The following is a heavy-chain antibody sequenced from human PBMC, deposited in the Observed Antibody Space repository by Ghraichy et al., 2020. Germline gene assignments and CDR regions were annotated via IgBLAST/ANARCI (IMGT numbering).Heavy chain of an antibody. D-gene: IGHD1-26*01. CDR3: TKGEDGSPDY. CDR2: ISSDEKTK. Sequence: GGSLRLSCAASGFTFSRYGLHLVRQAPGKGLEWVTLISSDEKTKFYADSVKGRFTISRDNSKNTLFLQMNSLRAEDTAVYYCTKGEDGSPDYWGQGTLV. J-gene: IGHJ4*02. V-gene: IGHV3-30*18. CDR1: GFTFSRYG.